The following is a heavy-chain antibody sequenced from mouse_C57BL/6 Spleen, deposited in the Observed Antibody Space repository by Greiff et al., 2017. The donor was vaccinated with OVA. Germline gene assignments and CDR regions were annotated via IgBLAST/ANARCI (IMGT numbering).Heavy chain of an antibody. CDR2: ISYSGST. CDR3: ARGITTVVAHWYFDV. Sequence: EVMLVESGPGMVKPSQSLSLTCTVTGYSITSGYDWHWIRHFPGNKLEWMGYISYSGSTNYNPSLKSRISITHDTSKNHFFLKLNSVTTEDTATYYCARGITTVVAHWYFDVWGTGTTVTVSS. D-gene: IGHD1-1*01. V-gene: IGHV3-1*01. CDR1: GYSITSGYD. J-gene: IGHJ1*03.